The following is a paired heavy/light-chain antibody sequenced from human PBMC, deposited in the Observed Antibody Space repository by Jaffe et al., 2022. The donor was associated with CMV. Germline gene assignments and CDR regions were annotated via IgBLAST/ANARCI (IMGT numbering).Heavy chain of an antibody. Sequence: EVQLVESGGGLVQPGGSLRVSCAASGFTVSRNYMNWVRQAPGKGLEWVSIIDTNAGTHYADSVRGRFTISRDTSMNTVYLQMSRLRVDDTALYYCARGGGNGWWDALDLWGQGTMVTV. J-gene: IGHJ3*01. CDR3: ARGGGNGWWDALDL. V-gene: IGHV3-66*01. CDR1: GFTVSRNY. CDR2: IDTNAGT. D-gene: IGHD2-8*02.
Light chain of an antibody. Sequence: DIQMTQSPSAMSASVGDRVTIACRASRGISNYLSWFQQKPGTAPKRLIYAASTLQSGVPSRFSGSRSGTEFTLTISGLQPEDFATYYCLQHDSYPWTFGQGTKVEIK. CDR3: LQHDSYPWT. J-gene: IGKJ1*01. V-gene: IGKV1-17*03. CDR2: AAS. CDR1: RGISNY.